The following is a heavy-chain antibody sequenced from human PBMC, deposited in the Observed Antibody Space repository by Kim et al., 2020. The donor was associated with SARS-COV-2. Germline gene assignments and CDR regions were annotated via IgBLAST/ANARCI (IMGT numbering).Heavy chain of an antibody. Sequence: SETLSLTCAVYGGSFSGYYWSWIRQPPGKRLEWIGEINHSGSTNYNPSLKSRVTISVDTSKNQFSLKLSSVTAADTAVYYCARSHGGEGNWNYGYWGQGTLVTVSS. J-gene: IGHJ4*02. D-gene: IGHD1-7*01. CDR2: INHSGST. CDR3: ARSHGGEGNWNYGY. CDR1: GGSFSGYY. V-gene: IGHV4-34*01.